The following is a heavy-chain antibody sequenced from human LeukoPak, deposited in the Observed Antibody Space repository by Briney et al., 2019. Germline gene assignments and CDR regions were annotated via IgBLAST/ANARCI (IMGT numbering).Heavy chain of an antibody. CDR2: IRYDGSNK. Sequence: GGSLRLSCAVSGFTFSSYGMHWVRQAPGKGLEWVAFIRYDGSNKYYADSVKGRFTISRDNSKNTVYLQMNSLRAEDTAVYYCAKDRSSSSWYNAEFDYWGQGTLVTVSS. J-gene: IGHJ4*02. D-gene: IGHD6-13*01. CDR3: AKDRSSSSWYNAEFDY. V-gene: IGHV3-30*02. CDR1: GFTFSSYG.